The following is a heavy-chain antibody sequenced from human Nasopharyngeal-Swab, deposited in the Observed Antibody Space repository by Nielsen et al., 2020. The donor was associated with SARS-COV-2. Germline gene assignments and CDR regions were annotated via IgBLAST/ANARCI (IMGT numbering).Heavy chain of an antibody. J-gene: IGHJ4*02. CDR2: IYTSGST. Sequence: TLSLTCTVSGGSISSGSYYWSWIRQPAGKGLEWIGRIYTSGSTNYNPSLMSRVSMSVDTSKNQFSLKLSSVTAADSALYYCARDHSGSFDYWGQGTLVTVSS. CDR1: GGSISSGSYY. D-gene: IGHD1-26*01. CDR3: ARDHSGSFDY. V-gene: IGHV4-61*02.